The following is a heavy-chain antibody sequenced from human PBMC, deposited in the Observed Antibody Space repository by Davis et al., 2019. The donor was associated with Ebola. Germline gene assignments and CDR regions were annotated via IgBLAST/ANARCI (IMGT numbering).Heavy chain of an antibody. J-gene: IGHJ4*02. V-gene: IGHV3-9*01. CDR1: GFTFSSYD. Sequence: GGSLRLSCAASGFTFSSYDMHWVRQAPGKGLEWVSGISWHSGSIGYADSVKGRFTISRDNSKTTVDLQMNSLRPEDTALYYCAKDARGGYYYADFWGQGTLVTVSS. D-gene: IGHD3-22*01. CDR2: ISWHSGSI. CDR3: AKDARGGYYYADF.